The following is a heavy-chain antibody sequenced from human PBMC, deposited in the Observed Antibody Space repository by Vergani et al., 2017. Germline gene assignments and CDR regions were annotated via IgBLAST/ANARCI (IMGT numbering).Heavy chain of an antibody. CDR2: ISAYKGNT. V-gene: IGHV1-18*01. CDR1: GYTFASYD. Sequence: QVQLVQSGAEVKKAGASVKVSCKASGYTFASYDISWVRQAPGQGLEWMGWISAYKGNTNYAQKLQGRVTMTTDTSTITAYMELRSLRSDDTAVYYFARYLLAAWSLPGYWGQGTLVTVSS. CDR3: ARYLLAAWSLPGY. J-gene: IGHJ4*02. D-gene: IGHD2/OR15-2a*01.